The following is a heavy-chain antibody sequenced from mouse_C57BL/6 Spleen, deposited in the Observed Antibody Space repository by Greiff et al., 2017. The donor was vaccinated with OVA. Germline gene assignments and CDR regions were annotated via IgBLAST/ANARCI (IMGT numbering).Heavy chain of an antibody. CDR3: ARVTTVVEGAMDY. Sequence: QVQLKQPGAELVKPGASVKLSCKASGYTFTSYWMQWVKQRPGQGLEWIGEIDPSDSYTNYNQKFKGKATLTVDTSSSTAYMQLSSLTSEDSAVYYCARVTTVVEGAMDYWGQGTSVTVSS. D-gene: IGHD1-1*01. J-gene: IGHJ4*01. CDR1: GYTFTSYW. V-gene: IGHV1-50*01. CDR2: IDPSDSYT.